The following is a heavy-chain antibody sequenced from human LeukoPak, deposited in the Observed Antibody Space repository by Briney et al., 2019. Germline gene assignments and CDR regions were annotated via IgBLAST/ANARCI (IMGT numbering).Heavy chain of an antibody. J-gene: IGHJ3*02. D-gene: IGHD3-3*01. CDR3: ARDRAPYYDFWSGYRPGAFDI. CDR1: GFTFRNYA. CDR2: ISGAGGNE. Sequence: GSLRLSCAASGFTFRNYAMHWVRQAPGKGLEWVAVISGAGGNEYYADSVKGRFTISRDNAKNSLYLQMNSLRAEDTAVYYCARDRAPYYDFWSGYRPGAFDIWGQGTMVTVSS. V-gene: IGHV3-30-3*01.